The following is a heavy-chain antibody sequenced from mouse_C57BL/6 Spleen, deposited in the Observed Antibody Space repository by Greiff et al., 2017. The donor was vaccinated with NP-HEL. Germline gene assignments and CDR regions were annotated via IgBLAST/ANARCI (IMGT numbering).Heavy chain of an antibody. D-gene: IGHD2-3*01. J-gene: IGHJ1*03. Sequence: EVKLQESGPGLVKPSQSLSLTCSVTGYSITSGYYWNWIRQFPGNKLEWMGYISYDGSNNYNPSLKNRISITRDTSKNQFFLKLNSVTTEDTATYYCARAYDGYPYWYFDVWGTGTTVTVSS. CDR3: ARAYDGYPYWYFDV. CDR2: ISYDGSN. CDR1: GYSITSGYY. V-gene: IGHV3-6*01.